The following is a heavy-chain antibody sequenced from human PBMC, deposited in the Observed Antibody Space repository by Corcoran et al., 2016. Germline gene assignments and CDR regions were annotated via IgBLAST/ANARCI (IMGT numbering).Heavy chain of an antibody. J-gene: IGHJ4*02. CDR2: IYYSGST. V-gene: IGHV4-31*03. D-gene: IGHD6-6*01. CDR3: ARILGIAARPRVSVRYFDY. Sequence: QVQLQESGPGLVKPSQTLSLTCTVSGGSISSGGYYWSWIRQHPGKGLEWIGYIYYSGSTYYNPSLKSRVTISVDTSKNQFSLKLSSVTAADTAVYYCARILGIAARPRVSVRYFDYWGQGTLVTVSS. CDR1: GGSISSGGYY.